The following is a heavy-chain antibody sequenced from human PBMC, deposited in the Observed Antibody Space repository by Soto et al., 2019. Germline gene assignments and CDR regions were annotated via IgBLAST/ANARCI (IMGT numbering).Heavy chain of an antibody. CDR3: ARVANSRIAVAGTEGEMDY. V-gene: IGHV1-18*04. J-gene: IGHJ4*01. Sequence: ASVKVSCKASGYTFTSYGSSWVRQAPGQGLEWMGWISAYNGNTNYAQKLQGRVTMTTDTSTSTAYMELRSLRSDDTAVYYCARVANSRIAVAGTEGEMDYWGQGTLVTLSS. D-gene: IGHD6-19*01. CDR1: GYTFTSYG. CDR2: ISAYNGNT.